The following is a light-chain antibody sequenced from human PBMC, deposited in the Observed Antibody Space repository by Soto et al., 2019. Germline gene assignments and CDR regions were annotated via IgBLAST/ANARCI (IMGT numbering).Light chain of an antibody. Sequence: QSALTRSASVSASPGQSITISCTGTSSDVGGYDLVSWYQQPPGKAPKLIIYEVTNRPSGVSDRFSGSKSGNTASLTISGLQAEDEADYSCCSRTDSSIWVFGTGTKVTVL. V-gene: IGLV2-23*02. CDR3: CSRTDSSIWV. CDR2: EVT. CDR1: SSDVGGYDL. J-gene: IGLJ1*01.